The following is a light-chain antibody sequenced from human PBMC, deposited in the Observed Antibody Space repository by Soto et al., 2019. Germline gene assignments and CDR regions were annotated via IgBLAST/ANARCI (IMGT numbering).Light chain of an antibody. CDR1: QSVLYSSNNKNY. V-gene: IGKV4-1*01. CDR3: QQYYSTLSWT. Sequence: DIVMTQSPEYLAVSLGERATINCKSSQSVLYSSNNKNYLAWYQQKPGQPPKLLIYWASTRGSGVTDRFSGSGSGTDFTLTISSLQAEDVAVYYCQQYYSTLSWTFGQGTKVEIK. CDR2: WAS. J-gene: IGKJ1*01.